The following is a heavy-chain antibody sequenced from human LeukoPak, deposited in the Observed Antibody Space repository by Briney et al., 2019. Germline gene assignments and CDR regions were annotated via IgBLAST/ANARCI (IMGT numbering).Heavy chain of an antibody. CDR2: IIPILGIA. CDR3: ARVSGDWNDTRIFDY. Sequence: SVKVSCKASGGTFSSYTISWVRQAPGQGLEWMGRIIPILGIANYAQKFQGSVTIIADKSTSTAYMELSSLRSEDTAVYYCARVSGDWNDTRIFDYWGQGTLVTVSS. D-gene: IGHD1-1*01. J-gene: IGHJ4*02. CDR1: GGTFSSYT. V-gene: IGHV1-69*02.